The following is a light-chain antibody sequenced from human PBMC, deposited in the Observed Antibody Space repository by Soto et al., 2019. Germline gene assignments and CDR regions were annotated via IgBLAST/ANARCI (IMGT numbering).Light chain of an antibody. V-gene: IGLV1-40*01. J-gene: IGLJ2*01. Sequence: QSVLTQPPSVSVAPGQRVTISCTGSSSNIGAGYDVHWYQQLPGTAPKLLIYGNSNRHSGVPDRFSGSKSGTSASLAITGLQAEDEADYYCQSYDSSLSAVVFGGGTKLTVL. CDR3: QSYDSSLSAVV. CDR1: SSNIGAGYD. CDR2: GNS.